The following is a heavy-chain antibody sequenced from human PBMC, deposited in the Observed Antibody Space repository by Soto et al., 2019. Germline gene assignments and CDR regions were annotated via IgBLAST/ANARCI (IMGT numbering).Heavy chain of an antibody. CDR2: IGTAGDT. D-gene: IGHD3-22*01. CDR1: GFTFSSYD. J-gene: IGHJ4*02. CDR3: ARAIGPTLFDY. Sequence: GALRLSCSASGFTFSSYDMHWVRQGPGKGLEWVSAIGTAGDTNYAGSVKGRFTISRENAKNSLYLQMNSLRAGDTAIYFCARAIGPTLFDYWGQGTLVTVSS. V-gene: IGHV3-13*04.